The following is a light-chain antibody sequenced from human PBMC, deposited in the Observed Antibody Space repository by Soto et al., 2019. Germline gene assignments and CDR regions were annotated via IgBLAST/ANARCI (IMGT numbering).Light chain of an antibody. Sequence: IVMTQSPESLAVSLGERATINCKSSQSLLNSFYNKNYLAWYQQKPGQPPQLLIYWASTRESGVPDRFSGSGSGTDFTLTISSLQAEDLAVYYCQHYYSPPLTFGGGTTVEIK. CDR1: QSLLNSFYNKNY. CDR3: QHYYSPPLT. CDR2: WAS. V-gene: IGKV4-1*01. J-gene: IGKJ4*01.